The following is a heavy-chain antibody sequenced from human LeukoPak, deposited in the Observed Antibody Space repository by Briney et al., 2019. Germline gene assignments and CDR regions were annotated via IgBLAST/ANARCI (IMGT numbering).Heavy chain of an antibody. V-gene: IGHV6-1*01. D-gene: IGHD1/OR15-1a*01. J-gene: IGHJ3*02. Sequence: SRTLSLTCAISGDSVSSSSDAWNWIRQSPSRGLEWLGRTYYRSNDYAVTVKTRMTINVDTSKSQVSLQLSSVTPEDTAVYYCARGRNNAFDIWGQGTMVTVSS. CDR2: TYYRSN. CDR1: GDSVSSSSDA. CDR3: ARGRNNAFDI.